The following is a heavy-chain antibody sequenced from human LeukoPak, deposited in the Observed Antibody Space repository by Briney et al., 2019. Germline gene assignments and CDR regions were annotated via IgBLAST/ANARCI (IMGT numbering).Heavy chain of an antibody. Sequence: GGSLRLSCAASGFTVRSSYMSWVRQPPGKGLEWVSVIYSDGSTSYADSVKGGFTISRDNSKNTLYLQMNSLRAEDTAVYYCARDSPRVGMDVWGQGTTVTVSS. CDR3: ARDSPRVGMDV. J-gene: IGHJ6*02. V-gene: IGHV3-53*01. CDR1: GFTVRSSY. CDR2: IYSDGST.